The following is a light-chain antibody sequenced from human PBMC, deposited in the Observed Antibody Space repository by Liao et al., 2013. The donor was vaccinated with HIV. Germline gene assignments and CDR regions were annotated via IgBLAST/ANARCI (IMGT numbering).Light chain of an antibody. CDR1: KLGNKN. CDR2: EDS. Sequence: SYVLTQPPSVSVSPGQTASVTCSGDKLGNKNICWYQQKPRQSPVLVIYEDSQRPSGIPERFSGSTSGNTATLTISETQAVDEADYYCQSWDSDTVVFGGGTKLTVL. CDR3: QSWDSDTVV. V-gene: IGLV3-1*01. J-gene: IGLJ2*01.